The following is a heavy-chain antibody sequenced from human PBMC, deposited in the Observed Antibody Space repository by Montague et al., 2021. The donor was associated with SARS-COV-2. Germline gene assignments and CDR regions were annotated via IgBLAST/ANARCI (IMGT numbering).Heavy chain of an antibody. CDR3: ARKTSRGLTIFGVVTASYCFDY. V-gene: IGHV4-39*01. CDR1: GGSISSSSYL. D-gene: IGHD3-3*01. J-gene: IGHJ4*02. Sequence: SETLSLTCTVSGGSISSSSYLWGWIRQPPGKGLEWIGSICYSGSTYYNPSLKSRVTISVDTSKNQFSLKLSSVTAADTAVFYCARKTSRGLTIFGVVTASYCFDYWGQGTLVTVSS. CDR2: ICYSGST.